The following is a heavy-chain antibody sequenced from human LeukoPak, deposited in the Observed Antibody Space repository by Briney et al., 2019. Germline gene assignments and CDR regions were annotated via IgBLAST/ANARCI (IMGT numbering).Heavy chain of an antibody. CDR1: GFTFSSYA. D-gene: IGHD1-26*01. CDR3: AATYSGNWEFDY. Sequence: GGSLRLSCAASGFTFSSYAMSWVRQAPGKGLEWVSASGSGGSTYYADSVKGRFTISRDNAKNSLYLQMNSLRAEDTALYYCAATYSGNWEFDYWGQGTLVTVSS. CDR2: SGSGGST. J-gene: IGHJ4*02. V-gene: IGHV3-23*01.